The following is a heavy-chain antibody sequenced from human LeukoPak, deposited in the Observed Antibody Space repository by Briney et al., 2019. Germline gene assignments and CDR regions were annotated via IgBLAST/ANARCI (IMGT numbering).Heavy chain of an antibody. V-gene: IGHV4-59*11. CDR1: GGSISSHY. J-gene: IGHJ3*02. Sequence: PSEALSLTCTVSGGSISSHYWNWIRQPPGKGLEWIGYIYYSGSTNYNPSLKSRVTISVDTSKNQFSLKLSSVTAADTAVYYCARETTVVTPGRSDVFDIWGQWTTVTVSS. D-gene: IGHD4-23*01. CDR3: ARETTVVTPGRSDVFDI. CDR2: IYYSGST.